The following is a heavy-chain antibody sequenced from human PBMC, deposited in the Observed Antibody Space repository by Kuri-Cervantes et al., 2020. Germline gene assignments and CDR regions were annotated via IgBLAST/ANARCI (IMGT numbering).Heavy chain of an antibody. D-gene: IGHD3-10*01. CDR1: GFTFSSYA. V-gene: IGHV3-23*01. Sequence: GESLKISCAASGFTFSSYAMSWVRQAPGKGLEWVSAISGSGGSTYYADSVKGRFTISRDNSKNTLYLQMNSLRAEDTAVYYCATGGYGSGSYYYYGMDVWGQGTTVTVSS. CDR2: ISGSGGST. J-gene: IGHJ6*02. CDR3: ATGGYGSGSYYYYGMDV.